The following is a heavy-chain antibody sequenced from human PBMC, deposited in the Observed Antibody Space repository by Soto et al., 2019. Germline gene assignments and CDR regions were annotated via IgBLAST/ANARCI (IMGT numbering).Heavy chain of an antibody. CDR3: ARDPAITIFGVAPFDY. V-gene: IGHV3-33*01. CDR1: GFTFSSYG. Sequence: GGSLRLSCAASGFTFSSYGMHWVRQAPGKGLEWVAVIWYDGSNKYYADSVKGRFTISRDNSKNTLYLQMNSLRAEDTAVYYCARDPAITIFGVAPFDYWGQGTLVTVSS. J-gene: IGHJ4*02. D-gene: IGHD3-3*01. CDR2: IWYDGSNK.